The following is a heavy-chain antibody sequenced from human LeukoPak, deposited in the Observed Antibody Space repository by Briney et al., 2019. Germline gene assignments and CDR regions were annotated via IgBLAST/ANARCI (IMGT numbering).Heavy chain of an antibody. J-gene: IGHJ4*02. Sequence: GGSLRLSCAASGFTFDDYAMHWVRQAPGKGLEWVSGISWNNDSKGYADSVKGRFTISRDNAKNSLYLQMNSLRADDTALYYCAKGSFTVTSTSFDYWGQGTLVTVSS. V-gene: IGHV3-9*01. CDR2: ISWNNDSK. CDR1: GFTFDDYA. D-gene: IGHD4-11*01. CDR3: AKGSFTVTSTSFDY.